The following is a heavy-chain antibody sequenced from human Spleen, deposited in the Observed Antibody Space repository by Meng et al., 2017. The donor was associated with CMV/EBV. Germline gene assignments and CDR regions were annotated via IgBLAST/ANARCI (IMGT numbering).Heavy chain of an antibody. CDR2: INPNSGGS. V-gene: IGHV1-2*02. Sequence: ASVKVSCKPSGYTFTDYYIHWVRQAPGQGLEWMGWINPNSGGSNYAQKFQGRVTLTRDTTINTAYMELSRLRSDDTAVYYCAGTDSVDTALDSLFNYWGQGTLVTVSS. CDR1: GYTFTDYY. CDR3: AGTDSVDTALDSLFNY. D-gene: IGHD5-18*01. J-gene: IGHJ4*02.